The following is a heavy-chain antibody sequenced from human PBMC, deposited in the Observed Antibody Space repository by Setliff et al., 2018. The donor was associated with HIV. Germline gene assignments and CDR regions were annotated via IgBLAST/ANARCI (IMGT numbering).Heavy chain of an antibody. D-gene: IGHD3-22*01. CDR2: ISRNSDTI. CDR1: GVTFSSYS. J-gene: IGHJ6*03. V-gene: IGHV3-48*01. Sequence: PGGSLRLSCAASGVTFSSYSMNWVRQAPGKGLEWLSYISRNSDTIYYADSVKGRFTISRDNAENSLFLQMNSLRAEGTAVYYCARVQYFNSGGYWATIRHYYYMDVWGKGTAVTVSS. CDR3: ARVQYFNSGGYWATIRHYYYMDV.